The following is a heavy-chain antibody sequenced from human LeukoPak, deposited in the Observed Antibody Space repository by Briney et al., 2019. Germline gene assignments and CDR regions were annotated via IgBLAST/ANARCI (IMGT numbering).Heavy chain of an antibody. CDR2: ISGSGGST. V-gene: IGHV3-23*01. D-gene: IGHD4-11*01. CDR3: AKKITVTMGIDY. J-gene: IGHJ4*02. Sequence: GGSQRLSCAASGFTFSSYAMSWVRQAPGRGLEWVSAISGSGGSTYYADSVKGRFTISRDNSKNTLYLQMNSLRAEDTAVYYCAKKITVTMGIDYWGQGTLVTVSS. CDR1: GFTFSSYA.